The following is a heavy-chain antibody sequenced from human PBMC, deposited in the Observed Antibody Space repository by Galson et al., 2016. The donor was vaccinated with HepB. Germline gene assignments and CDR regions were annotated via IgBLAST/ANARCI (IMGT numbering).Heavy chain of an antibody. CDR3: ASLPLGYCSGPSCYWEFDF. J-gene: IGHJ4*02. CDR2: VFQSGDT. Sequence: SETLSLTCAVYGGSFSGYYWSWIRQPPGKGLEWIGEVFQSGDTNYNPSLKSRVTILVDRSKNQFSLRLTSVTAADTAVYYCASLPLGYCSGPSCYWEFDFWGQGTLVIVSS. V-gene: IGHV4-34*12. D-gene: IGHD2-2*01. CDR1: GGSFSGYY.